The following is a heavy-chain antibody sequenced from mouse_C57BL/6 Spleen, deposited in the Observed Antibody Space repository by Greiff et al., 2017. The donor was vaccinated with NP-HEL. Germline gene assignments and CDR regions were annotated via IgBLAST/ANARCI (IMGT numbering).Heavy chain of an antibody. V-gene: IGHV3-6*01. Sequence: EVHLVESGPGLVKPSQSLSLTCSVTGYSITSGYYWNWIRQFPGNKLEWMGYISYDGSNNYNPSLKNRISITRDTSKNQFFLKLNSVTTEDTATYYCARAGYYYGSSRYAMDYWGQGTSVTVSS. J-gene: IGHJ4*01. D-gene: IGHD1-1*01. CDR2: ISYDGSN. CDR1: GYSITSGYY. CDR3: ARAGYYYGSSRYAMDY.